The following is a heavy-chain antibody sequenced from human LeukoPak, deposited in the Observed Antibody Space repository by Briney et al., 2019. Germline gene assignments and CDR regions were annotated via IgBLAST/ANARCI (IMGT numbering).Heavy chain of an antibody. CDR2: ISGSGGST. J-gene: IGHJ4*02. Sequence: GGSLRLSCAASGFAFSSYAMSWVRQAPGKGLEWVSAISGSGGSTYYADSVKGRFTISRDNSKNKLYLQMNSLRAEDTAVYYCAKHDSGLYQLHHVDYWGQGTLVTVSS. CDR1: GFAFSSYA. V-gene: IGHV3-23*01. CDR3: AKHDSGLYQLHHVDY. D-gene: IGHD2-2*01.